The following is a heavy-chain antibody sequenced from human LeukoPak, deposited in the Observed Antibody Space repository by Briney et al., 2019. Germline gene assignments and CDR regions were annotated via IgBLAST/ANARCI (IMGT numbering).Heavy chain of an antibody. V-gene: IGHV3-30*04. CDR3: ARGRRYYDFWSGYSDYFDY. CDR2: ISYDGSNK. CDR1: GFTFSSYA. J-gene: IGHJ4*02. Sequence: GRSLRLSCAASGFTFSSYAMHWVRQAPGKGLEWVAVISYDGSNKYYADSVKGRFIISRDNSKNTLYLQMNSLRAEDTAVYYCARGRRYYDFWSGYSDYFDYWGQGTLVTVSS. D-gene: IGHD3-3*01.